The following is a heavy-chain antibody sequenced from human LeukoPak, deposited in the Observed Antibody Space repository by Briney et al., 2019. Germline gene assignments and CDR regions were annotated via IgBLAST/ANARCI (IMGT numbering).Heavy chain of an antibody. Sequence: SETLSLTCAVYGVSFSDYYWSWIRQPPGKGLEWIGEINHSGSTNYQPSLKSRVTISVDTSKNQFSLKLSSVTAADTAVYYCARWSGGSGSYHLGNYGMDVWGKGTTVTVSS. CDR1: GVSFSDYY. D-gene: IGHD3-10*01. J-gene: IGHJ6*04. CDR3: ARWSGGSGSYHLGNYGMDV. V-gene: IGHV4-34*01. CDR2: INHSGST.